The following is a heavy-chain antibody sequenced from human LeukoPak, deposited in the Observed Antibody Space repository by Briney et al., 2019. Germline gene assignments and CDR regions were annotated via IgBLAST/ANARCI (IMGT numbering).Heavy chain of an antibody. CDR1: GGTFSSYA. J-gene: IGHJ5*02. CDR3: ARGIGVVINGWFDP. Sequence: ASVKVSCKASGGTFSSYAISWVRQAPGQGLEWMGRIIPILGIANYAQKFQGRVTITADKSTSTAYMELSSLRSEDTAVYYCARGIGVVINGWFDPWGQGTLVTVSS. V-gene: IGHV1-69*04. D-gene: IGHD3-3*01. CDR2: IIPILGIA.